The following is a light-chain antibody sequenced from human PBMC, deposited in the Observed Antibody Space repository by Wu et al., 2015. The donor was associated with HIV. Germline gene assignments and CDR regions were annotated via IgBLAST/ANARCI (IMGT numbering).Light chain of an antibody. Sequence: IQMTQSPSSLSASVGDRVTITCRASQGIRKYLAWYQQKPGKAPKVLIYVASTLQSGVPSRFSGSGYGTDFSLTISSLQPEDVATYYCQKYDSVPWTFGQGTKVEIK. CDR3: QKYDSVPWT. J-gene: IGKJ1*01. CDR2: VAS. CDR1: QGIRKY. V-gene: IGKV1-27*01.